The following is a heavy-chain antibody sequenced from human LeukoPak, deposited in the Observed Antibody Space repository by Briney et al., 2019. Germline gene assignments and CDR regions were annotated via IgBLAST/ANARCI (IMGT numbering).Heavy chain of an antibody. CDR2: IKSKADGGVA. J-gene: IGHJ4*02. Sequence: GGSLTLSCEASGFTFSDAWMSWVRQAPGKGLEWVGHIKSKADGGVAHYAAPVKGRFAISIDESKNTLFLEMNSLKTEGTAVYYCTTQQELEHFFDDWGQGTLVTVSS. D-gene: IGHD1/OR15-1a*01. V-gene: IGHV3-15*01. CDR3: TTQQELEHFFDD. CDR1: GFTFSDAW.